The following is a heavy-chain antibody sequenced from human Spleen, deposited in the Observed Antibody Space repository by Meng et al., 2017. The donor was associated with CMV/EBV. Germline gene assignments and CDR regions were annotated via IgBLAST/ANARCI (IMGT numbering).Heavy chain of an antibody. CDR2: ISGIVPGT. V-gene: IGHV3-23*01. J-gene: IGHJ4*02. CDR3: AKIRVRGVYYFDY. CDR1: GFTFSSYA. Sequence: GESLKISCATSGFTFSSYAMNWVRQAPGKGLDWVSTISGIVPGTCCADSVRGRFTISRDNSKNTMYLQMNSLRADDTAVYYCAKIRVRGVYYFDYWGQGSLVTVSS. D-gene: IGHD3-10*01.